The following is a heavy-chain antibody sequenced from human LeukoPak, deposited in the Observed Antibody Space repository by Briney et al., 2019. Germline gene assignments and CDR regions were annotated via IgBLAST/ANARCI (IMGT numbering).Heavy chain of an antibody. CDR3: ASGVVVTAPDAFDI. Sequence: GASVKVSCKASGYTFTGYYMHWVRQAPGQGLEWMGWINPNSGGTNYPQKFQGRVTMTRDTSISTAYMDLSRLRSDDTAVYYCASGVVVTAPDAFDIWGQGTMVTVSS. V-gene: IGHV1-2*02. CDR2: INPNSGGT. D-gene: IGHD2-21*02. J-gene: IGHJ3*02. CDR1: GYTFTGYY.